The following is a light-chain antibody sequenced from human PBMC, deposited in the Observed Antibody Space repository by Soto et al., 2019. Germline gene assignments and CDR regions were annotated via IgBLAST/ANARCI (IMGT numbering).Light chain of an antibody. CDR2: SNN. V-gene: IGLV1-44*01. J-gene: IGLJ7*01. CDR3: AAWDDSLNGAV. Sequence: QSVLTQPPSASGTPGQRVTISCSGSSSNVGSNSVNWFQQLPGAAPKLLIYSNNRRPSGVPDRFSGSKSGTSASLAISGLQSEDEADYYCAAWDDSLNGAVFGGGNKLTVL. CDR1: SSNVGSNS.